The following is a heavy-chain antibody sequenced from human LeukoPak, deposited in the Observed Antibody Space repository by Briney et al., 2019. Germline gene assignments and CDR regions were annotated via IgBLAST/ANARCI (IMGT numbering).Heavy chain of an antibody. CDR1: GGTFSSYA. V-gene: IGHV1-69*01. CDR2: IIPIFGTA. J-gene: IGHJ6*02. D-gene: IGHD2-2*01. CDR3: AREDIVVVPAAIQGSYYYYGMDV. Sequence: SVKVSFKASGGTFSSYAISWVRQAPGQGLEWMGGIIPIFGTANYAQKFQGRVTITADESTSTAYMELSSLRSEDTAVYYCAREDIVVVPAAIQGSYYYYGMDVWGQGTTVTVSS.